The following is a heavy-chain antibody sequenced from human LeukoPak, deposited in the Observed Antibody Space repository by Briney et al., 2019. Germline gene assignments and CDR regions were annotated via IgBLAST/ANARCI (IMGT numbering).Heavy chain of an antibody. CDR2: ISYDGSNK. Sequence: GGSLRLSCAASGFTFSSYGMQWVRQAPGKGVEWVALISYDGSNKHYADSVKGRFTISRDNSKNTLYLQMNRLRAEDTVVYYCAKDGAASCFGEATRGQGTLVTVSS. CDR1: GFTFSSYG. CDR3: AKDGAASCFGEAT. D-gene: IGHD3-16*01. V-gene: IGHV3-30*18. J-gene: IGHJ4*02.